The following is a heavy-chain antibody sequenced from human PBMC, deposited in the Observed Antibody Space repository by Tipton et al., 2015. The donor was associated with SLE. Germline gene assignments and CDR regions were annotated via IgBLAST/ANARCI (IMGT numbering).Heavy chain of an antibody. CDR2: INHSGST. D-gene: IGHD3-22*01. Sequence: TLSLTCAVYGGSFSGYYWSWIRQPPGKGLEWIGEINHSGSTNYNPSLKSRVTISVDTSKNQFSLKLSYVTAADTAVYYCARGLTYYYDTSAYYYFDYWGQGTLVTVSS. V-gene: IGHV4-34*01. CDR1: GGSFSGYY. J-gene: IGHJ4*02. CDR3: ARGLTYYYDTSAYYYFDY.